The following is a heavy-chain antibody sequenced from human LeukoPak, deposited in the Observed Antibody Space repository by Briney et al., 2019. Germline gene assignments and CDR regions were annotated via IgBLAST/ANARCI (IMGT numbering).Heavy chain of an antibody. V-gene: IGHV3-23*01. Sequence: GGSLRLSCAASGFTFSTYSMNWVRQAPGKGLEWVSAISGSGGSTYYADSVKGRFTISRDNSKNTLYLQMNSLRAEDTAVYYCAKASGRWLQSPDYFDYWGQGTLVTVSS. J-gene: IGHJ4*02. CDR3: AKASGRWLQSPDYFDY. CDR2: ISGSGGST. CDR1: GFTFSTYS. D-gene: IGHD5-24*01.